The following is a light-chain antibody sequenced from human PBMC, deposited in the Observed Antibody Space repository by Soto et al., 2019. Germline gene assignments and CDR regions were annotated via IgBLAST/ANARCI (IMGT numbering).Light chain of an antibody. V-gene: IGKV3-20*01. CDR1: QSVSSSY. CDR2: GAS. Sequence: EIVLTQSPGTLSLSPGERATHSCRASQSVSSSYLAWYQQKPGQAPRLLIYGASSRATGIPDRFSGSGSGTDFTLTISRLETEDFAVYYCQQYGSSQTFGQGTKVEIK. CDR3: QQYGSSQT. J-gene: IGKJ1*01.